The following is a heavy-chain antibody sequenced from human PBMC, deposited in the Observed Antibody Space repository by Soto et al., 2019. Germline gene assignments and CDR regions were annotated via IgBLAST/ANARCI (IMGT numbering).Heavy chain of an antibody. Sequence: PGGSLRLSCAASGFTFSSYGMHWVRQAPGKGLEWVAVISYDGSNKYYADSMKGRFTISRDNSKNTLYLQMNSLRAEDTAVYYCAKGLIAAAGYYYYGMDVWGQGTTVTVSS. D-gene: IGHD6-13*01. CDR3: AKGLIAAAGYYYYGMDV. J-gene: IGHJ6*02. V-gene: IGHV3-30*18. CDR2: ISYDGSNK. CDR1: GFTFSSYG.